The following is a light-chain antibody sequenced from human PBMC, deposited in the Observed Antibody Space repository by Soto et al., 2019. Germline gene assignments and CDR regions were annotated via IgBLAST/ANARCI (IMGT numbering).Light chain of an antibody. CDR2: GAS. CDR1: QSISSS. Sequence: ESVLTQSPDTLSLPPVERATLSCRASQSISSSLAWYQQKPGQAPRLLIYGASTRATGIPDRFSGSGSGTDFTLTIARLEPGDFAVYYCQQYGNSPQTFGQGTKVDI. J-gene: IGKJ1*01. V-gene: IGKV3-20*01. CDR3: QQYGNSPQT.